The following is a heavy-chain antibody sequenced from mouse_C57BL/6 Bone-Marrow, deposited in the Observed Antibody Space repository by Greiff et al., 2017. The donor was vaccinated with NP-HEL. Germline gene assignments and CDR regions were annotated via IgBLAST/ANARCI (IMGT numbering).Heavy chain of an antibody. Sequence: QVQLQQSGAELARPGALVKLSCKASGYTFTSYGISWVKQRTGQGLEWIGEIYPRSGNTYYNEKFKGKATLTADKSSSTAYMELRSLTSEDSAVYFCASREIYYYGSRYFDVWGTGTTVTVSS. D-gene: IGHD1-1*01. CDR3: ASREIYYYGSRYFDV. CDR2: IYPRSGNT. J-gene: IGHJ1*03. V-gene: IGHV1-81*01. CDR1: GYTFTSYG.